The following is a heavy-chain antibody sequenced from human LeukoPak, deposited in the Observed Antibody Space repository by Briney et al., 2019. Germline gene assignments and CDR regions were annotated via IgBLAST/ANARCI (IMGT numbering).Heavy chain of an antibody. Sequence: SETLSLTCTVSGGSISSSSYYWGWIRQPPGKGLEWIGYIYHSGSTYYNPSLKSRVTISVDRSKNQFSLKLSSVTAADTAVYYCARVRITMVRGALDYWGQGTLVTVSS. V-gene: IGHV4-39*07. CDR3: ARVRITMVRGALDY. CDR2: IYHSGST. D-gene: IGHD3-10*01. J-gene: IGHJ4*02. CDR1: GGSISSSSYY.